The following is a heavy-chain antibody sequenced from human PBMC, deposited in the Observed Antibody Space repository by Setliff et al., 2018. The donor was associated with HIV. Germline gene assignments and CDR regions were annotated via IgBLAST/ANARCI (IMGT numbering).Heavy chain of an antibody. J-gene: IGHJ6*02. CDR2: IYFSGST. D-gene: IGHD3-16*01. Sequence: ASETLSLTCTVSGDSVTSDSYYWNWIRQHAGKTLEWVGRIYFSGSTNYNPSLKSRVTISIDTSKNQLSLKLSSVTAADTAVYYCARDWAAPYYYGMDVWGQGTTVTVAS. CDR3: ARDWAAPYYYGMDV. CDR1: GDSVTSDSYY. V-gene: IGHV4-61*02.